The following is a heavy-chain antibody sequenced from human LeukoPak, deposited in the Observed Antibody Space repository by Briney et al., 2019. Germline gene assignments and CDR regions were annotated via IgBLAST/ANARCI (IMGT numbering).Heavy chain of an antibody. V-gene: IGHV1-2*02. J-gene: IGHJ5*02. CDR3: ARSYDFWSGFDP. CDR1: GYTFTGYY. Sequence: ASVKVSCKASGYTFTGYYMHWVRQAPGQGLEWMGWINPNSGGTNYAQKFQGRVTMTRDTSISTAYMELSRLRSDDTAVYYCARSYDFWSGFDPWGQGTLVIVSS. D-gene: IGHD3-3*01. CDR2: INPNSGGT.